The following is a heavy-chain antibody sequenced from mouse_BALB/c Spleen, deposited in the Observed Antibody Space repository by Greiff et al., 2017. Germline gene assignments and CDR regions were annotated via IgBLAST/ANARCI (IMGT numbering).Heavy chain of an antibody. CDR3: TRGDYGSSYNYAMDY. Sequence: QVQLQQSGAELVKPGASVKLSCTASGYTFTSYYMYWVKQRPGQGLEWIGEINPSNGGTNFNEKFKSKATLTVDKSSSTAYMQLSSLTSEDSAVYYCTRGDYGSSYNYAMDYWGQGTSVTVSS. CDR2: INPSNGGT. J-gene: IGHJ4*01. D-gene: IGHD1-1*01. V-gene: IGHV1S81*02. CDR1: GYTFTSYY.